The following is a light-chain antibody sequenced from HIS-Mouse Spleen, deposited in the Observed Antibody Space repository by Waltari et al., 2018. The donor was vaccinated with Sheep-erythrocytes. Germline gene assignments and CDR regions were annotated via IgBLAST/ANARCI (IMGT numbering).Light chain of an antibody. Sequence: DIQMTQSPSSVSASVGDRVTITCRASQGISSWLAWYQQKPGQPPKRLIYWASTRESGVPDRFSGSGSGTDFTLTISSLQAEDVAVYYCQQYYSTPFTFGPGTKVDIK. CDR3: QQYYSTPFT. CDR1: QGISSW. V-gene: IGKV4-1*01. J-gene: IGKJ3*01. CDR2: WAS.